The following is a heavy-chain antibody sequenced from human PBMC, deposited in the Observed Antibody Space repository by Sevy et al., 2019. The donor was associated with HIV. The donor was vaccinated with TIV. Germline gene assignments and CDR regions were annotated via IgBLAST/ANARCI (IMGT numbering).Heavy chain of an antibody. CDR2: INHSGST. J-gene: IGHJ5*02. CDR1: GGSFSGYY. D-gene: IGHD3-10*01. V-gene: IGHV4-34*01. CDR3: QVRGGNNWFDP. Sequence: SETLSLTCAVYGGSFSGYYWSWIRQPPGKGLEWIGEINHSGSTNYNPSLKSRVTISVDTSKNQFSLKLSSVTAADTAVYSCQVRGGNNWFDPWGQGTLVTVSS.